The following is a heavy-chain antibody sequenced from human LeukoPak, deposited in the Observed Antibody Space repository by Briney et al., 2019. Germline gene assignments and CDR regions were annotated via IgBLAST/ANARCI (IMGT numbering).Heavy chain of an antibody. CDR2: ITSSSTYI. J-gene: IGHJ4*02. D-gene: IGHD6-19*01. V-gene: IGHV3-21*01. CDR1: GFTFSSYS. CDR3: ARQLYSSGWYWAFDY. Sequence: GGSLRLSCAASGFTFSSYSMNWVRQASGKGLEWVSSITSSSTYIYYADSVKGRFTISRDNAKNSLYLQMSSLRAEDTAVYYCARQLYSSGWYWAFDYWGQGTLVTVSS.